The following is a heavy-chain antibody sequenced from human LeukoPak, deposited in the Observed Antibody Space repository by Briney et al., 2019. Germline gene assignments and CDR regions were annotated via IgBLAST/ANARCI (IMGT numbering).Heavy chain of an antibody. CDR2: ISPVGSST. CDR3: ARGVGYSMDV. Sequence: PGGSLRLSCGASGFAFSNHGMHWVRQAPGKGLVWVSRISPVGSSTTYADSVKGRFTISRDNAKNTLDLQMNSLGAEDTAVYYCARGVGYSMDVRGLGTTVTVSS. D-gene: IGHD1-26*01. V-gene: IGHV3-74*01. CDR1: GFAFSNHG. J-gene: IGHJ6*01.